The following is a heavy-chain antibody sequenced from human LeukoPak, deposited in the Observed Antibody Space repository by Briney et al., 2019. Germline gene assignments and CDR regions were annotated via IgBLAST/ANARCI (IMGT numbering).Heavy chain of an antibody. V-gene: IGHV4-34*01. CDR2: INHSGST. CDR3: ARPRYSGSRDFQH. CDR1: GGSFSGYY. J-gene: IGHJ1*01. Sequence: SETLSLTCAVYGGSFSGYYWSWIRQPPGKGLEWIGEINHSGSTNYNPSLKSRVTISVDTSKNQFSLKLSSVTAADTAVYYCARPRYSGSRDFQHWGQGTLVTVSS. D-gene: IGHD5-12*01.